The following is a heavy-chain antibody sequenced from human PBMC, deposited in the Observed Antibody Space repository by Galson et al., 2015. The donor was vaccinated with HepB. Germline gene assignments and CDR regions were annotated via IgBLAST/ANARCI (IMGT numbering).Heavy chain of an antibody. CDR3: AGRGYSYGYRVSFLFDP. D-gene: IGHD5-18*01. CDR2: INHSGST. CDR1: GGSFSGYY. V-gene: IGHV4-34*01. J-gene: IGHJ5*02. Sequence: ETLSLTCAVYGGSFSGYYWSWIRQPPGKGLEWIGEINHSGSTNYNPSLKSRVTISVDTSKNQFSLKLSSVTAADTAVYYCAGRGYSYGYRVSFLFDPWGQGTLVTVSS.